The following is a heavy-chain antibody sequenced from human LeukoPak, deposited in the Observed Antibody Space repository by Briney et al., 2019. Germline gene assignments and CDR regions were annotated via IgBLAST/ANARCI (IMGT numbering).Heavy chain of an antibody. Sequence: ASVKVSSKSSGYTFTVYNMHWVRQAPGQGLEWMGRIYPNSGGTNYAQKFQGKVTLTRDTSISTAYMELSRLRSDDTAVYYCARTSGGPLVGYIYSWFDPWGEGTLVTVS. D-gene: IGHD1-26*01. V-gene: IGHV1-2*06. J-gene: IGHJ5*02. CDR2: IYPNSGGT. CDR1: GYTFTVYN. CDR3: ARTSGGPLVGYIYSWFDP.